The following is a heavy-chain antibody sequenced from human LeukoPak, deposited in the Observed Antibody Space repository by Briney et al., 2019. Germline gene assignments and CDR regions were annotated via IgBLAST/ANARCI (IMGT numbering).Heavy chain of an antibody. CDR3: ARGAREMGFLEWLLFDY. V-gene: IGHV4-30-2*01. Sequence: PSQTLSLTCAVSGGSISSGGYSWSWIRQPPGKGLEWIGYIYHSGSTYYNPSLKSRVTISVDRSKNQFSLKLSSVTAADTAVYYCARGAREMGFLEWLLFDYWGQGTPVTVSS. D-gene: IGHD3-3*01. J-gene: IGHJ4*02. CDR1: GGSISSGGYS. CDR2: IYHSGST.